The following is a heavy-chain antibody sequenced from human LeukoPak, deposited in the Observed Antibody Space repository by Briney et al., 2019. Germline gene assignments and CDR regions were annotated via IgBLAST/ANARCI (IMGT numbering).Heavy chain of an antibody. CDR1: GYTFTSYG. D-gene: IGHD2-2*01. CDR3: ARDDYYRYCSSTSCLGWFDP. J-gene: IGHJ5*02. V-gene: IGHV1-18*01. Sequence: ASGKVSCKASGYTFTSYGISWVRQAPGQGLEWMGWISAYNGNTNYAQKLQGRVTMTTDTSTSTAYMGLRSLRSDDTAVYYCARDDYYRYCSSTSCLGWFDPWGQGTLVTVSS. CDR2: ISAYNGNT.